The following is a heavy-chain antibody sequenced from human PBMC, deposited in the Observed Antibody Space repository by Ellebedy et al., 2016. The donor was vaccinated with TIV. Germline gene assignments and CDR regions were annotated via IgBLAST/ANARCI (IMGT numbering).Heavy chain of an antibody. CDR1: GFTLSTSW. Sequence: GGSLRLSXAASGFTLSTSWMSWVRQAPGKGLEWVANIKQDGSEKYYVDSVKGRFTISRDNAKNSLFLQMNSLRAEDTAVYFCARVAPHSSSWDYWGQGTLVTVSS. CDR2: IKQDGSEK. D-gene: IGHD6-6*01. CDR3: ARVAPHSSSWDY. J-gene: IGHJ4*02. V-gene: IGHV3-7*03.